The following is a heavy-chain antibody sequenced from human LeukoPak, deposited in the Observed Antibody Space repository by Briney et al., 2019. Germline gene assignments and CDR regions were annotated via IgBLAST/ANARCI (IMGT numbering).Heavy chain of an antibody. J-gene: IGHJ5*02. Sequence: SETLSLTCTVSGGSISSSSYYWGWIRQPPGKGLEWIGSIYYSGSTYYNPSLKSRVTISVDTSKNQFSLKLSSVTAADTVVYYCARQFLRGQFDPWGQRTLVTVSS. D-gene: IGHD3-3*01. CDR1: GGSISSSSYY. V-gene: IGHV4-39*01. CDR2: IYYSGST. CDR3: ARQFLRGQFDP.